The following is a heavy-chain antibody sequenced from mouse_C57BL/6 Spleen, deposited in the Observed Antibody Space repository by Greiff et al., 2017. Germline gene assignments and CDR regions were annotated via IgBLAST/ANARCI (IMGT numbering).Heavy chain of an antibody. J-gene: IGHJ2*01. CDR2: IDPETGGT. CDR1: GYTFTDYE. CDR3: TRPPITTVAATDY. Sequence: VQLQQSGAELVRPGASVTLSCKASGYTFTDYEMHWVKQTPLHGLEWIGAIDPETGGTAYNQKFKGKAILTADKSSSTAYMELRSLTSEYSAVYYCTRPPITTVAATDYWGQGTTLTVSS. V-gene: IGHV1-15*01. D-gene: IGHD1-1*01.